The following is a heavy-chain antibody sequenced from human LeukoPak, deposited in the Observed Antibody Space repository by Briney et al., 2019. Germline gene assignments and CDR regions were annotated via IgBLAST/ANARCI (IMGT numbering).Heavy chain of an antibody. J-gene: IGHJ3*02. D-gene: IGHD3-9*01. CDR1: GYTFTGYY. CDR2: INPNTGGT. Sequence: GASVKVSCKASGYTFTGYYMHWVRQAPGQGLEWMGWINPNTGGTNYAQEFQGRVTMTRDTSISTAYMELSRLRSDDTALYYCARVDDVLTGSAFNIWGQGTMVTVSS. V-gene: IGHV1-2*02. CDR3: ARVDDVLTGSAFNI.